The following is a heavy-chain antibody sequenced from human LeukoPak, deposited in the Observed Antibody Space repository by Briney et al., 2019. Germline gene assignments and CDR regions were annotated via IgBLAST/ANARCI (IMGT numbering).Heavy chain of an antibody. CDR3: AKDWYDSSGYPGAFDI. V-gene: IGHV3-30*02. CDR1: GFTFSSYA. CDR2: IRYDGSNK. J-gene: IGHJ3*02. Sequence: PGGSLRLSCAASGFTFSSYAMSWVRQAPGKGLEWVAFIRYDGSNKYYADSVKGRFTISRDNSKNTLYLQMNSLRAEDTAVYYCAKDWYDSSGYPGAFDIWGQGTMVTASS. D-gene: IGHD3-22*01.